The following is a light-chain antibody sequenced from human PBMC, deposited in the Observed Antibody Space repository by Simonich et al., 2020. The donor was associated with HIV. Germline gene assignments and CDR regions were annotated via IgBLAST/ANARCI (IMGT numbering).Light chain of an antibody. J-gene: IGKJ1*01. CDR1: QNIVSW. Sequence: DIQMTPSPSTLSASVGDRVTITCRASQNIVSWLAWYQQKPGKAPKLLIYKASTLQSGVPSTFSGSGSGTEFTLTISSLQPDEFATYYCQQYNSYSPTFGQGTKVEIK. CDR3: QQYNSYSPT. V-gene: IGKV1-5*03. CDR2: KAS.